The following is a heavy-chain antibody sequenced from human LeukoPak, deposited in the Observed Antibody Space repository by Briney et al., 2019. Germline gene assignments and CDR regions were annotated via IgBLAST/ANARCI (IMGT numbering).Heavy chain of an antibody. Sequence: GASVKVSCKASGGSFRDYCISWVRQAPGQGLEWMGGIIPVFGTSNYAQKFQGRVTITADESTSTAYMELSSLRSEDTAVYYCARDPRYSDFHLGSGAFDLWGQGTMVTVSS. CDR2: IIPVFGTS. V-gene: IGHV1-69*13. CDR3: ARDPRYSDFHLGSGAFDL. D-gene: IGHD5-12*01. CDR1: GGSFRDYC. J-gene: IGHJ3*01.